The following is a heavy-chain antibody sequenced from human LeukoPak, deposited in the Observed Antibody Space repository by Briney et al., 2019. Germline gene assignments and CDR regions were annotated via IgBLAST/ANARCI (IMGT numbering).Heavy chain of an antibody. CDR3: ARDPGIAAAGTGWFDP. J-gene: IGHJ5*02. CDR1: GFTFSSYW. V-gene: IGHV3-7*01. CDR2: IKQDGSEK. Sequence: GGSLRLSCAASGFTFSSYWMSWVRQAPGKGLEWVANIKQDGSEKYYVDSVKGRFTISRDNAKNSLYLQMNSLGAEDTAVYYCARDPGIAAAGTGWFDPWGQGTLVTVSS. D-gene: IGHD6-13*01.